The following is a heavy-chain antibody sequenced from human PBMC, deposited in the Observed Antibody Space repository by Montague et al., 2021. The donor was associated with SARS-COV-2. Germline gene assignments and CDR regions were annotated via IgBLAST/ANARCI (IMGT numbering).Heavy chain of an antibody. Sequence: SETRSLTCTASGGSISSYSWSWIRQPPGKGLEWIGSIFYSGSTNYNPSLKSRVTISVDTSKKQFSLKLSSVTAADTAVYYCARLRLGGYDILTGYYQSGMDVWGQGTTVTVSS. V-gene: IGHV4-59*08. CDR3: ARLRLGGYDILTGYYQSGMDV. D-gene: IGHD3-9*01. CDR1: GGSISSYS. CDR2: IFYSGST. J-gene: IGHJ6*02.